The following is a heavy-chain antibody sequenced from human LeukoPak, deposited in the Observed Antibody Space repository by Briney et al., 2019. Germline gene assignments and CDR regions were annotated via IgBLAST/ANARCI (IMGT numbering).Heavy chain of an antibody. CDR3: ASSTLGYFDY. D-gene: IGHD7-27*01. CDR2: ISGNSYHI. Sequence: PGGSLRLSCAASGFTFSTCSMFWVRQAPGKGLEWVSAISGNSYHIYYADSVKGRCTISRDNAKNSLYLQMNTLRGEDTAVYYCASSTLGYFDYWGHGTLVTVSS. J-gene: IGHJ4*01. CDR1: GFTFSTCS. V-gene: IGHV3-21*01.